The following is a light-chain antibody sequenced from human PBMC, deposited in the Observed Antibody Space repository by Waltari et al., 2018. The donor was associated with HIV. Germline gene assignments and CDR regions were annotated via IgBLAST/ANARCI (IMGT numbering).Light chain of an antibody. CDR2: EDN. V-gene: IGLV6-57*04. CDR3: QSYYLTNVV. CDR1: SGNIASYY. J-gene: IGLJ2*01. Sequence: NFMLTQPHSVSESPGKTVTISCTRSSGNIASYYVQWYQQRPDSAPTTVIYEDNKRPSGVPDRFSGSIDSSSNSASRTISGLKTEDEADYYCQSYYLTNVVFGGGTKLTVL.